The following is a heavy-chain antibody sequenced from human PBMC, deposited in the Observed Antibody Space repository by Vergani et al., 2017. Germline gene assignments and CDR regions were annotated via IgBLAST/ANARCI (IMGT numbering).Heavy chain of an antibody. V-gene: IGHV1-69*02. CDR1: GGTFSSYT. CDR2: IIPILGIA. J-gene: IGHJ4*02. CDR3: ASPGGVYDSTGFGPGGFFD. D-gene: IGHD3-22*01. Sequence: QVQLVQSGAEVKKPGSSVKVSCKASGGTFSSYTISWVRQAPGQGLEWMGRIIPILGIANYAQKFQGRVTITADKSTSTAYMELSSLRSEDTAVYYCASPGGVYDSTGFGPGGFFDWGPGTLVTVSS.